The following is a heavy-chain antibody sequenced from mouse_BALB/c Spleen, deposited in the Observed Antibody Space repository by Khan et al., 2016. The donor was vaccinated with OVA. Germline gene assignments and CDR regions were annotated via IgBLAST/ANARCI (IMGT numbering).Heavy chain of an antibody. Sequence: LKESGVTVKISCKASGYTFTTYGMTWVKQAPGKGLKWMGWINTYTGEPTYVDDFKGRFAFSLETSASTAYLQINNLKNEDTATYFCARVGYSGTMDYWGQGTSVTVSS. CDR3: ARVGYSGTMDY. CDR1: GYTFTTYG. V-gene: IGHV9-3-1*01. CDR2: INTYTGEP. D-gene: IGHD2-14*01. J-gene: IGHJ4*01.